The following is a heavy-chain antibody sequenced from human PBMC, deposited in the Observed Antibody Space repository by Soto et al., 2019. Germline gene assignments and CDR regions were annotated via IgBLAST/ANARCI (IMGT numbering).Heavy chain of an antibody. V-gene: IGHV3-11*01. J-gene: IGHJ4*02. CDR1: GFRFSDHY. D-gene: IGHD3-10*01. Sequence: QVQLVESGGGLVEPGGSLRLSCAASGFRFSDHYMTWIRQAPGKGLEWVSKISSGGTTMYYAVSVKGRFTVSRDNAQNSLYLQMNGLRAEDTAVYYCAGDPYYYGSAFWGQGTLVTVSS. CDR3: AGDPYYYGSAF. CDR2: ISSGGTTM.